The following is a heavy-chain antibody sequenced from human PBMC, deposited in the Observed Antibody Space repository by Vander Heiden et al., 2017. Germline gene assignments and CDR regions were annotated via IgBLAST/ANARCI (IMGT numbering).Heavy chain of an antibody. J-gene: IGHJ6*02. D-gene: IGHD4-17*01. CDR2: INQDGSEN. CDR3: ARRLRLTVTSPLGMDV. V-gene: IGHV3-7*01. Sequence: EVQLVESGGGLVQPGGSLRLSCAASGFTFSRYGMSWVRQSPGQGLEAVVNINQDGSENYYVASVKGLFTISSDNAKNPLYLKMNSLSAEDTALYYCARRLRLTVTSPLGMDVWGQGTTVTVSS. CDR1: GFTFSRYG.